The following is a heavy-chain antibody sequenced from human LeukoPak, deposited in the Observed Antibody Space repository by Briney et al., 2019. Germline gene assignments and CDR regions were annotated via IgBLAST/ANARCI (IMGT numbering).Heavy chain of an antibody. J-gene: IGHJ4*02. V-gene: IGHV4-34*01. CDR2: INHGGST. Sequence: PSETLSHTRAVYGGSFSGYFWSWIRQPPGKGLEWIGEINHGGSTNYNPSLKSRITMSVDTSKNQFSLKLSSVTAADTAVYYCARDNDMGFEDWGQGTLVTVSS. CDR3: ARDNDMGFED. CDR1: GGSFSGYF. D-gene: IGHD3-9*01.